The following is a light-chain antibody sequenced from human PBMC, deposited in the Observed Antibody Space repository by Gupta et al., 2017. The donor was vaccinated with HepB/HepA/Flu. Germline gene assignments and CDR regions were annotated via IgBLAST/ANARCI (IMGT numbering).Light chain of an antibody. CDR1: GSDVGGYNF. J-gene: IGLJ1*01. Sequence: QSALTQPASVSGSPGQSITISCTGTGSDVGGYNFVPWYQQHPGKAPKHIMYDVTYRPSGVSDRFSGSKSGNTASLTIAGLQAEDEADDYCTSYTSSSTLGVLGTGTKVTVL. CDR2: DVT. V-gene: IGLV2-14*03. CDR3: TSYTSSSTLGV.